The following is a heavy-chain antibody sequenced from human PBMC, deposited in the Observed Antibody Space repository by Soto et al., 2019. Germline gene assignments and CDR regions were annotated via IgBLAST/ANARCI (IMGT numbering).Heavy chain of an antibody. Sequence: PSETLSLTCTVSGGSISSTSYYWGWIRQPPGKGLEWIGSIYYSGSTYYNPSLKSRVTISVDTSKNQFSLKLSSVTAADTAVYYCARSDHYYYDSSGYWDYWGQGTLVTVS. J-gene: IGHJ4*02. CDR3: ARSDHYYYDSSGYWDY. V-gene: IGHV4-39*07. D-gene: IGHD3-22*01. CDR2: IYYSGST. CDR1: GGSISSTSYY.